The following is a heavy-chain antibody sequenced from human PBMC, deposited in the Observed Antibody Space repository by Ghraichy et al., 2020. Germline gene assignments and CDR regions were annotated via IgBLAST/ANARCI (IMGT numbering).Heavy chain of an antibody. J-gene: IGHJ4*02. CDR2: INTDGSST. D-gene: IGHD2/OR15-2a*01. CDR3: VSDLLTSDSGNSRTNS. CDR1: GFTFSGSW. V-gene: IGHV3-74*01. Sequence: GGSLRLSCAASGFTFSGSWMNWVRQAPGKGLVLVSRINTDGSSTIYADSVKGRFTMSRDNAKNTLYLQMNRLRAEDTAVYYCVSDLLTSDSGNSRTNSWGQGALVTVSS.